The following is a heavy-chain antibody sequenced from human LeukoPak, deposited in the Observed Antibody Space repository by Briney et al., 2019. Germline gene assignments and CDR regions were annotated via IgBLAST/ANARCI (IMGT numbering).Heavy chain of an antibody. CDR2: INPNSGGT. CDR3: ARAKDCSGGSCYSYYYSSMDV. D-gene: IGHD2-15*01. V-gene: IGHV1-2*02. Sequence: ASVKVSCKASGYTFTGYYMHWVRQAPGQGLERMGWINPNSGGTNYAHKFQGRVTMTRDTSITTAYMELSRLRSDDTAVCYCARAKDCSGGSCYSYYYSSMDVWGQGTTVTVS. CDR1: GYTFTGYY. J-gene: IGHJ6*02.